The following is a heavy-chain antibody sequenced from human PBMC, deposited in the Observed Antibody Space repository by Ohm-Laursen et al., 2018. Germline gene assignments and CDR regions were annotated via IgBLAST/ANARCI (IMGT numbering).Heavy chain of an antibody. V-gene: IGHV4-39*07. CDR2: IYHSGST. CDR3: ARGLWWFDP. CDR1: GGSISSGGYF. Sequence: SDTLSLTCTVSGGSISSGGYFWGWIRQPPGMGLEGIGTIYHSGSTYYNPSLKSRVTISVDTSKNQFSLKLSSVTAADTALYYCARGLWWFDPWGQGTLVTVSS. J-gene: IGHJ5*02.